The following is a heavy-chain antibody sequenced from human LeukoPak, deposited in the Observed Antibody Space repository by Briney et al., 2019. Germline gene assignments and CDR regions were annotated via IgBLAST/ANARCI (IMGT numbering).Heavy chain of an antibody. CDR2: IIPIFGTA. D-gene: IGHD6-6*01. CDR1: GGTFSSYA. CDR3: AREVTARPLGKPLDY. J-gene: IGHJ4*02. Sequence: SVKVSCKASGGTFSSYAISWVRQAPGQGLEWMGGIIPIFGTANYAQKFQGRVTITADKSTSTAYMELSSLRSEDTAVYYCAREVTARPLGKPLDYWGQGTLVTASS. V-gene: IGHV1-69*06.